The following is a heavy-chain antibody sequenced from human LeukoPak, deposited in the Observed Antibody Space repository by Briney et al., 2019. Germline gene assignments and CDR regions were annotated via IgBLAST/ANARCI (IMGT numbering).Heavy chain of an antibody. V-gene: IGHV3-23*01. J-gene: IGHJ3*02. CDR2: ISGTNEI. D-gene: IGHD1-7*01. CDR1: GFTFSRYA. Sequence: GGSLRLSCAASGFTFSRYALNWVRQAPGKGLEGVSYISGTNEIHDADSVKGRFSISRDNSKSTLYLQVNSLRAEDTAIYYCAKVKLRRYDAFDIWGQGTVVSVSS. CDR3: AKVKLRRYDAFDI.